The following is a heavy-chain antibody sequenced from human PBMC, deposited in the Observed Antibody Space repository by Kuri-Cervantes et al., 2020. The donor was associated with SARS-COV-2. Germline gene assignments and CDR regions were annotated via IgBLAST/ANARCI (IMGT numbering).Heavy chain of an antibody. D-gene: IGHD2-2*01. Sequence: ASVKVPCKASGYTLSSYGISWVRQVPGQGLEWMGWINTYNGDTNYAQKFQGRVTMTTETSTSSAYMELRSLRSDDTAVYFCARDHHPNIGPTIHDHWGQGTLVTVSS. CDR1: GYTLSSYG. CDR3: ARDHHPNIGPTIHDH. J-gene: IGHJ5*02. CDR2: INTYNGDT. V-gene: IGHV1-18*01.